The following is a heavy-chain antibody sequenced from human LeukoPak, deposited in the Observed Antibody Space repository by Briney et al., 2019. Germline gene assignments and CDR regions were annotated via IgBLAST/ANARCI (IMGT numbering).Heavy chain of an antibody. CDR1: GFTFRRYA. J-gene: IGHJ4*02. V-gene: IGHV3-23*01. D-gene: IGHD3-10*01. Sequence: PGGPLRLSCEASGFTFRRYAMSWVRQAPGKGLEWVSSITDNGDTTYYADSVQGRFTISRDNSKNTLFLHMSSLRAEDTALYYCAKYLGRNLDYWGQGTLVTVSS. CDR2: ITDNGDTT. CDR3: AKYLGRNLDY.